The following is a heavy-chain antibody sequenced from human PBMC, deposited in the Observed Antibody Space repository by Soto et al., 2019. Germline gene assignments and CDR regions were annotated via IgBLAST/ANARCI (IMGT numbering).Heavy chain of an antibody. J-gene: IGHJ4*02. CDR2: MKPKRGNT. CDR1: GYTFTSND. V-gene: IGHV1-8*01. Sequence: QVQLVQSGAEVKKPGASVKVSCKAAGYTFTSNDINGVRQATGQGREWKGWMKPKRGNTGYAQKFQGRITITRNTSISTAYMELSSLTSDDTAVYYCARGPDCSSLSCPYYFDYWGQGTLVTVSS. CDR3: ARGPDCSSLSCPYYFDY. D-gene: IGHD2-2*01.